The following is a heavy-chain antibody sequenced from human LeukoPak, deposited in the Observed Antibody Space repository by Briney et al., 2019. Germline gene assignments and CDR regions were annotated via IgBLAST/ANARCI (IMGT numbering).Heavy chain of an antibody. V-gene: IGHV3-20*04. Sequence: PGGSLRLSCAASGFTFDDHGMSWVRQAPGKGLEWVAGINWDGVSSGYADSTKGRFTISRDNAKNILYLQMNSLRVDDTAFYYCARGLWTTNDYWGQGTLVTVSS. CDR3: ARGLWTTNDY. CDR2: INWDGVSS. D-gene: IGHD4/OR15-4a*01. CDR1: GFTFDDHG. J-gene: IGHJ4*02.